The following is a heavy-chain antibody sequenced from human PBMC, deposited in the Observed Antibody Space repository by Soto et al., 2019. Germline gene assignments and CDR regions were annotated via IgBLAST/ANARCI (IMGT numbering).Heavy chain of an antibody. J-gene: IGHJ6*02. CDR2: ISWNSGHI. CDR3: AKGSGGTYFYYGMDV. D-gene: IGHD2-15*01. V-gene: IGHV3-9*01. Sequence: GGSLRLSCAASGFTFDDYAMHWVRQAPGKGLEWVSGISWNSGHIGYADSVKGRFAISRDSAKNSLYLQMNSLRAEDTALYYCAKGSGGTYFYYGMDVWGQGTTVTV. CDR1: GFTFDDYA.